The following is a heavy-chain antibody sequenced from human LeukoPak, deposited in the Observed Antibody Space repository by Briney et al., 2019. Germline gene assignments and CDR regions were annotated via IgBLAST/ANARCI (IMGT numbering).Heavy chain of an antibody. Sequence: PSETLSLTCAVYGGSFSGYYWSWIRQPPGKGLEWIGEINHSGSTNYNPSLKSRVTISVDTSKNQFSLKLSSVTAADTAVYCCARGPRQNSSFYVWGQGTLVNVSS. CDR1: GGSFSGYY. V-gene: IGHV4-34*01. CDR2: INHSGST. D-gene: IGHD6-19*01. J-gene: IGHJ4*02. CDR3: ARGPRQNSSFYV.